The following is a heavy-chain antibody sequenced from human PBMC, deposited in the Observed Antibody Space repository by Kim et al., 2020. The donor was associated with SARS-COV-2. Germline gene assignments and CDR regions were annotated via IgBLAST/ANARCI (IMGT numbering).Heavy chain of an antibody. Sequence: SETLSLTCTVSGGSISSSSYYWGWIRQPPGKGLEWIGCIYYSGSTYYNPSLKSRVTISVDTSKNQFSLKLSSVTAADTAVYYCARLPRGRGSYYCDYWGQGTLVTVSS. V-gene: IGHV4-39*01. CDR3: ARLPRGRGSYYCDY. CDR1: GGSISSSSYY. CDR2: IYYSGST. D-gene: IGHD1-26*01. J-gene: IGHJ4*02.